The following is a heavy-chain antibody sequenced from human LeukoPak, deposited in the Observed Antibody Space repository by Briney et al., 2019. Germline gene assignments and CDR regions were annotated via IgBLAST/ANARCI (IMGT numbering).Heavy chain of an antibody. CDR2: IWSDATNR. CDR1: GFIFSHHG. CDR3: ARDAQRGFDYSNSLKN. V-gene: IGHV3-33*01. J-gene: IGHJ4*01. Sequence: GGSLRLSCAASGFIFSHHGMHWVRQAPGKGLERVADIWSDATNRVYADSGKGRFTISRDNSQNTVFLQMNSLRIKDTTIYYCARDAQRGFDYSNSLKNWGHGTLVTVSS. D-gene: IGHD4-11*01.